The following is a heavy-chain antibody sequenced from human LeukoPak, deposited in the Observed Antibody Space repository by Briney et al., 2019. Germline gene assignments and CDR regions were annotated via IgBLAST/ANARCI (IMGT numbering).Heavy chain of an antibody. V-gene: IGHV3-74*01. J-gene: IGHJ3*02. Sequence: GGSLRLSCAASGFTFDDYAMHWVRQAPGKGLVWVSRIDNGGTTTLYADSVRGRFTISRDNAKNTLYLQMSSLRAEDTAVYYCAKARGITTYDIWGQGTMVTVSS. D-gene: IGHD3-3*01. CDR3: AKARGITTYDI. CDR1: GFTFDDYA. CDR2: IDNGGTTT.